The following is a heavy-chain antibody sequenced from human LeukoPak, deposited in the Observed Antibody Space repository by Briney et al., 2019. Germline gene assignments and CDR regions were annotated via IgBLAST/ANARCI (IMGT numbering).Heavy chain of an antibody. CDR3: AKRVSGWYLVDY. D-gene: IGHD6-19*01. CDR2: ITGSGSST. V-gene: IGHV3-23*01. Sequence: GGSLRLSCAASGFSFSSYAMSWVRQAPGKGLEWVSAITGSGSSTFYADAVGGRFTISKDNSKNTLYLQMNSLRAEDTAVYYCAKRVSGWYLVDYWGQGALVTVSS. CDR1: GFSFSSYA. J-gene: IGHJ4*02.